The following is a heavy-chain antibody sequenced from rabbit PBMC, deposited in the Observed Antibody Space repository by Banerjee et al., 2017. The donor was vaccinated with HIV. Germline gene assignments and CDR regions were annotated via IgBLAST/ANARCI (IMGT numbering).Heavy chain of an antibody. V-gene: IGHV1S43*01. CDR2: INTGSGGA. J-gene: IGHJ4*01. CDR3: VRDGVGSDWGEFDL. Sequence: QEQLVESGGGLVQPGGSLKLSCKASGFDFSSSYWMSWVRQAPGKGLEWIADINTGSGGAYYATWVNGRFTISSHNAQNTLYLQLNSLTAADTATYFCVRDGVGSDWGEFDLWGPGTLVTVS. CDR1: GFDFSSSYW. D-gene: IGHD4-1*01.